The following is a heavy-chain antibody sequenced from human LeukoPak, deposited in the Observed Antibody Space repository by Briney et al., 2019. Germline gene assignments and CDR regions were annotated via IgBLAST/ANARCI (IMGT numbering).Heavy chain of an antibody. J-gene: IGHJ6*02. CDR3: ARDATYCTNGVCYYYYGMDV. V-gene: IGHV1-2*02. CDR2: INPNSGGT. CDR1: GYTFTGYY. Sequence: ASVKVSCKASGYTFTGYYMHWVRQAPGQVLEWMGWINPNSGGTNYAQKFQGRVTMTRDTSISTAYMELSRLRSDDTVVYYCARDATYCTNGVCYYYYGMDVWGQGTTVTVSS. D-gene: IGHD2-8*01.